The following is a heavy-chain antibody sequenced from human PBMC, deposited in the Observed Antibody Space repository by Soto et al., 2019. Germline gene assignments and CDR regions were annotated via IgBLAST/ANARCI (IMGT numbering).Heavy chain of an antibody. V-gene: IGHV3-73*01. CDR2: IRSKAYSYAK. CDR1: GFTFSGSA. CDR3: TSAYKRTSVTTGDLDY. D-gene: IGHD4-17*01. Sequence: EVQLVESGGGLVQPGGSLKLSCAASGFTFSGSAMHWVRQASGKGLAWVGRIRSKAYSYAKAYAASMKGRFTIPRDDSKNTAYLQMNGLKAEATAIYYCTSAYKRTSVTTGDLDYWGQGTLVTVSS. J-gene: IGHJ4*02.